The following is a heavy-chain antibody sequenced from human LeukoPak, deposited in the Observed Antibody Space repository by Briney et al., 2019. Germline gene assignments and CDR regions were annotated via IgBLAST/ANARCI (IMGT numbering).Heavy chain of an antibody. CDR2: INHSGST. J-gene: IGHJ4*02. CDR1: GGPFSGYY. V-gene: IGHV4-34*01. D-gene: IGHD3-10*01. CDR3: ASGGAITIVRGVITYLDY. Sequence: SETLSLTCAVYGGPFSGYYWSWIRQPPGKGLEWIGEINHSGSTNYNPSLKSRVTISVDTSKNQFSLKLSSVTAADTAVYYCASGGAITIVRGVITYLDYWGPGTLVTVSS.